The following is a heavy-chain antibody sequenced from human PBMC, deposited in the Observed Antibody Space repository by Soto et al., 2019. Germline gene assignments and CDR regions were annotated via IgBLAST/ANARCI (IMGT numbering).Heavy chain of an antibody. D-gene: IGHD6-13*01. Sequence: PGGSLRLSCAASGFIFSDYTMTWVRQAPGRGLEFVSHISSSGDAIFYAESVKGRFTVSRDNAKNSLYLQMNSLRDDDTAVYFFARDHGGSTWFVGVYYFFGMDVWGQGTAVTVSS. J-gene: IGHJ6*02. CDR3: ARDHGGSTWFVGVYYFFGMDV. CDR1: GFIFSDYT. CDR2: ISSSGDAI. V-gene: IGHV3-48*02.